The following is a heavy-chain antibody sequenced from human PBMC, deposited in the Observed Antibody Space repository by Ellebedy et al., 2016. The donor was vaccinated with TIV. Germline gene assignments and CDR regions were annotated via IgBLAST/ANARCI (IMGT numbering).Heavy chain of an antibody. CDR2: TYYRSKWYN. V-gene: IGHV6-1*01. Sequence: SCAISGDNVSSTSAAWNWIRQSPSRGLEWLGRTYYRSKWYNDYAVSVRSRITINPDTSKNQFSLQLNSVTPEDTAVYYCARDPQYYYYGMDVWGQGTTVTVSS. CDR3: ARDPQYYYYGMDV. J-gene: IGHJ6*02. CDR1: GDNVSSTSAA.